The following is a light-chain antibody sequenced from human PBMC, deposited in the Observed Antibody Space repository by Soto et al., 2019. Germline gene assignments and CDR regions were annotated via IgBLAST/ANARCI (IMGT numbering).Light chain of an antibody. CDR2: CNS. CDR3: QSYDSSLSVV. Sequence: QSVLTQPPSVSGAPGQRVTISCTGSSSNIGAGYDVHWYQQLPGTAPQLLIYCNSKRPSGVPDRFSGSKSGTSASLAITGLQAEDEADYYCQSYDSSLSVVFGGGTKLTVL. J-gene: IGLJ2*01. V-gene: IGLV1-40*01. CDR1: SSNIGAGYD.